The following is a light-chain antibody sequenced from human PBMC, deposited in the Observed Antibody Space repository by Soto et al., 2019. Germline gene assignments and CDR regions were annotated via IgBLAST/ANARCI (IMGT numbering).Light chain of an antibody. CDR1: QSVSNNY. J-gene: IGKJ1*01. CDR3: QQYGSSGT. CDR2: GAS. V-gene: IGKV3-20*01. Sequence: EIVMTQSRATLSVSPGERATLSCRASQSVSNNYLAWYQQKPGQAPRLLTYGASNRATGIPDRFSGSGSGTDFTLTISRLEPEDFAVYYCQQYGSSGTFGQGTKV.